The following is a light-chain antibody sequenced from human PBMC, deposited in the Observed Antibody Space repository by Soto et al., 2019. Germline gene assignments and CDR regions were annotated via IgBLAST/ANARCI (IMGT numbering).Light chain of an antibody. J-gene: IGKJ4*01. CDR3: QQYNNWPLT. CDR2: GAS. CDR1: QSVSSN. Sequence: EIVMTQSPATLSVSPGERATLSCRASQSVSSNLAWYQQKPGQAPRLLIYGASTRATGIPARFSGSGSGTDFTLTISSLQSEDFPVYYCQQYNNWPLTFGGAPKLQIK. V-gene: IGKV3D-15*01.